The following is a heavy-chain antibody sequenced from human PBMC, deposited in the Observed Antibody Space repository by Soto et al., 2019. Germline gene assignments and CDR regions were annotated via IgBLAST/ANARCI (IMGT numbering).Heavy chain of an antibody. Sequence: QVQLVQSGAEVKKPGSSVKVSCTASGGTFSSYAISWVRQAPGQGLEWMGGIIPIFGTANYAQKFQGRVTITADESTSTAYMELSSLRSEDTAVYYCATSPIPNSYGYYYYYGMDVWGQGTTVTVSS. CDR3: ATSPIPNSYGYYYYYGMDV. V-gene: IGHV1-69*01. D-gene: IGHD5-18*01. CDR1: GGTFSSYA. J-gene: IGHJ6*02. CDR2: IIPIFGTA.